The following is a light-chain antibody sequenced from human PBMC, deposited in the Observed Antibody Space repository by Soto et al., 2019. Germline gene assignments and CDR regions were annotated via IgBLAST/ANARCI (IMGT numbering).Light chain of an antibody. CDR1: QSVSSY. Sequence: EIVLTQTPATLSLSPGERATLSCRASQSVSSYLAWYQQKPGQAPRLLIYDASNRATGIPARFSGSGSGTEFTLTISSLQSEDFAVYYCQQYNIWPLTFGGGTKVDNK. CDR2: DAS. V-gene: IGKV3-15*01. J-gene: IGKJ4*01. CDR3: QQYNIWPLT.